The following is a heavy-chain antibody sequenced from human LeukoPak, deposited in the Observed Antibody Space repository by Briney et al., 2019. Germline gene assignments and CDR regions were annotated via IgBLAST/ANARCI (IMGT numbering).Heavy chain of an antibody. V-gene: IGHV1-18*04. D-gene: IGHD5-18*01. J-gene: IGHJ4*02. CDR3: ASVGTAMVPFDY. CDR1: GYTFTGYY. CDR2: ISAYNGNT. Sequence: ASVNVSCTASGYTFTGYYMHWVRQAPGQGLEWMGWISAYNGNTNYAQKLQGRVTMTTDTSTSTAYMELRSLRSDDTAVYYCASVGTAMVPFDYWGQGTLVTVSS.